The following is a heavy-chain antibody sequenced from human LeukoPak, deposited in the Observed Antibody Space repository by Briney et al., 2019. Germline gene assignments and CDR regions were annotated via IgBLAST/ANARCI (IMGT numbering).Heavy chain of an antibody. CDR3: ARDMVRGVMDY. CDR1: GFTFSDYY. V-gene: IGHV3-11*01. D-gene: IGHD3-10*01. CDR2: ISSSGSTI. Sequence: GWSLRLSCAASGFTFSDYYMSWIRQAPGKGLEWVSYISSSGSTIYYADSVKGRFTISRDNAKNSLYLQMNSLRAEDTAVYYCARDMVRGVMDYWGQGTLVTVSS. J-gene: IGHJ4*02.